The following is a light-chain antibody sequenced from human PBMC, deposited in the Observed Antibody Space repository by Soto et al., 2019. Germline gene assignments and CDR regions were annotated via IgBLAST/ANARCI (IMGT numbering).Light chain of an antibody. J-gene: IGKJ4*01. CDR1: QSVANY. V-gene: IGKV3-11*01. CDR2: DAS. CDR3: QQRSDWPRLT. Sequence: EIVLTQSPATLSLSPGDRAILSCRASQSVANYLAWYQQKPGQAPRLLIYDASNRATGIPARFSGSGSGTDFTLTISRLEPEDFAVYYCQQRSDWPRLTFGGGTKVESK.